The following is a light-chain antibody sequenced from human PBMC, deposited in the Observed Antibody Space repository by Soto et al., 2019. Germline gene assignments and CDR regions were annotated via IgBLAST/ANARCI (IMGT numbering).Light chain of an antibody. J-gene: IGKJ1*01. V-gene: IGKV1-27*01. CDR1: QGISTY. CDR3: QNYNGAPWT. CDR2: ASF. Sequence: DIQMTQSPSSLSASVGDRVTITCRASQGISTYLVLYQQKPETVPKLLIFASFTLQSGVPSRFSGSGSGPDFTLTISSLQPEDVATYYCQNYNGAPWTFGQGTKVEIK.